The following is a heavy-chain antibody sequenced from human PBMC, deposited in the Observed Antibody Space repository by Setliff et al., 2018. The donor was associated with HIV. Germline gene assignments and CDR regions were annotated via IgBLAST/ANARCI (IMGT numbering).Heavy chain of an antibody. CDR2: IYPADSDT. CDR1: GYIFTSYW. D-gene: IGHD5-12*01. J-gene: IGHJ4*02. V-gene: IGHV5-51*01. CDR3: ARLPGTWLQSLWERAPYYFDY. Sequence: GESLKISCKGSGYIFTSYWIAWVRQMPGKGLEWMGIIYPADSDTRYSPSFQGQVTISADKSISTAFLQWNSLRTSDTAMYYCARLPGTWLQSLWERAPYYFDYWGPGTLVTVSS.